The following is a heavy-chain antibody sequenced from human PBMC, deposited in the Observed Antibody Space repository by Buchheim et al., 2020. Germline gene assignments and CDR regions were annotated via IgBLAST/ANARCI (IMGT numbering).Heavy chain of an antibody. CDR1: GGSFSGYY. J-gene: IGHJ6*02. CDR3: ARDHLYGSGSYWAGRGV. Sequence: QVQLQQWGAGLLKPSETLSLTCAVYGGSFSGYYWSWIRQPPGKGLEWIGEINHSGSTNYNPSLKSRVTISVDTSKNQFSLKLSSVTAADTAVYYCARDHLYGSGSYWAGRGVWGQGTT. D-gene: IGHD3-10*01. CDR2: INHSGST. V-gene: IGHV4-34*01.